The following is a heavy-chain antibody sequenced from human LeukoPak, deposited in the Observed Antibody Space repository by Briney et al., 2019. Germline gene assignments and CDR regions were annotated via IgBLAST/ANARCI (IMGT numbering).Heavy chain of an antibody. CDR2: ISGSGGST. Sequence: GGSLRLSCAASGFTFSSYAMSWVRQAPGKGLEWVSAISGSGGSTYYADSVKGRFTISRDNSKNTLYLQMNSLRAEDTAVYYCAKEGYYYDSSGYYYFDYWGQGTLVTVSS. J-gene: IGHJ4*02. V-gene: IGHV3-23*01. D-gene: IGHD3-22*01. CDR3: AKEGYYYDSSGYYYFDY. CDR1: GFTFSSYA.